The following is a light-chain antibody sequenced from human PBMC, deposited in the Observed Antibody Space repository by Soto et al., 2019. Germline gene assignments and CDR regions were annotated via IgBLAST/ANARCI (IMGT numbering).Light chain of an antibody. Sequence: QSVLTQPASVSGSPGQSVTISCTGPRSDIGDSNFISWYQHSPGKASRLLIYEVNNRPSGVSRRFSGSKAGNTASLTISGLLDDDEADYFCASFRSGTILVFGSGTKVTVL. CDR2: EVN. J-gene: IGLJ1*01. CDR1: RSDIGDSNF. CDR3: ASFRSGTILV. V-gene: IGLV2-14*01.